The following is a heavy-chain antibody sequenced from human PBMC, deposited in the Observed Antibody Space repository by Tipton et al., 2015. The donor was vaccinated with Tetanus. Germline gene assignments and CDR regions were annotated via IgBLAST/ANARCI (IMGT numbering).Heavy chain of an antibody. CDR3: ARGGLLDDGMDV. CDR1: GGSISSYY. CDR2: IYYSGST. J-gene: IGHJ6*02. D-gene: IGHD2-2*03. Sequence: LRLSCTVSGGSISSYYWSWIRQPPGKGLEWIGYIYYSGSTNYNPSLKSRVTISVDTSKNQFSLKLSSVTAADTAVYYCARGGLLDDGMDVWGQGTTVTVSS. V-gene: IGHV4-59*01.